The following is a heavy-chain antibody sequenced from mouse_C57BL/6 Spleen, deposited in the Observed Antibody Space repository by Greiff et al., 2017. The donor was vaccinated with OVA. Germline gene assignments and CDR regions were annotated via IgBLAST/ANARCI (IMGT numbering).Heavy chain of an antibody. D-gene: IGHD1-1*01. Sequence: VHVKQSGPELVKPGASVKMSCKASGYTFTDYNMHWVKQSHGKSLEWIGYINPNNGGTSYNQKFKGKATLTVNKSSSTAYMELRSLTSEDSAVYYCARKGTLRYAMDYWGQGTSVTVSS. J-gene: IGHJ4*01. CDR2: INPNNGGT. CDR3: ARKGTLRYAMDY. V-gene: IGHV1-22*01. CDR1: GYTFTDYN.